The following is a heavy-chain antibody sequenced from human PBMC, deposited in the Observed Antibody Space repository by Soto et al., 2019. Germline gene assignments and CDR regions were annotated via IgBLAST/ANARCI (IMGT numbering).Heavy chain of an antibody. J-gene: IGHJ4*02. CDR2: IYYSGST. CDR1: GGSISSGGYY. Sequence: QMQLQESGPGLVKPSQTLSLTCTVSGGSISSGGYYWSWIRQHPGKGPEWIGYIYYSGSTYYNPSLKSRVTISVDTAKNQFSLKLSSVTAADTAVYYCARFPVVVDYFDYWGQGTLVTVSS. D-gene: IGHD3-22*01. CDR3: ARFPVVVDYFDY. V-gene: IGHV4-31*03.